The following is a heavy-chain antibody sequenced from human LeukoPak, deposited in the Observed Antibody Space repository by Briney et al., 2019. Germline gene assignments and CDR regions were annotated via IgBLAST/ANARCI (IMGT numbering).Heavy chain of an antibody. CDR2: IYSGDST. CDR1: GFTVSINY. CDR3: ARGIHSGTYRVSHYGMDV. Sequence: PGGSLRLSCAASGFTVSINYMNWVRQAPGKGLEWVSFIYSGDSTYYADSVKGRFTISRDSSKNTLYLQMNSLRAEDTAVYYCARGIHSGTYRVSHYGMDVWGQGTTVTVSS. J-gene: IGHJ6*02. D-gene: IGHD1-26*01. V-gene: IGHV3-66*01.